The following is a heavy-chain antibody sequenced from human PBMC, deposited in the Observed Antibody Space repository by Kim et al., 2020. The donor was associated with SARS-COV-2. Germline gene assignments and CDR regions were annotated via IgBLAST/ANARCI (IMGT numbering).Heavy chain of an antibody. J-gene: IGHJ4*02. D-gene: IGHD3-22*01. CDR3: ARASSFLYYYDSSGYYPRDFDY. Sequence: GGSLRLSCAASGFTFSSCSMNWVRQAPGKGLEWVSSISSSSSYIYYADSVKGRFTISRDNAKNSLYPQMNSLRAEDTAVYYCARASSFLYYYDSSGYYPRDFDYWGQGTLVTVSS. V-gene: IGHV3-21*01. CDR1: GFTFSSCS. CDR2: ISSSSSYI.